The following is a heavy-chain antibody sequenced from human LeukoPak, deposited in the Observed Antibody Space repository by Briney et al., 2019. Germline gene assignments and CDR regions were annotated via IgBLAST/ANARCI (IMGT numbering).Heavy chain of an antibody. D-gene: IGHD3-10*01. J-gene: IGHJ5*02. CDR3: ARGLRFHVGSGNWFDL. CDR2: IDHTGST. V-gene: IGHV4-34*01. CDR1: GGTFRGYY. Sequence: SETLSLTCAVSGGTFRGYYWSWIRQPPGKGLAWIGEIDHTGSTTYNPSLESRVTLSVDTPKSQVSLNLNSVTAADTAVYYCARGLRFHVGSGNWFDLWGQGTLVTVSS.